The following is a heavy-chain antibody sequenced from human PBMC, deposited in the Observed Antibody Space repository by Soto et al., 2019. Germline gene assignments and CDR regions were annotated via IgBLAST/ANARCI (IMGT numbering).Heavy chain of an antibody. CDR2: IIPIFGTA. CDR3: AREADYYYYGMDV. Sequence: SVKVSCTVSGGTFSSHAISWVRQAPGQGLEWMGGIIPIFGTANYAQKFQGRVTITADESTSTAYMELSSLRSEDTAVYYCAREADYYYYGMDVWGQGTTVTVSS. V-gene: IGHV1-69*13. J-gene: IGHJ6*02. CDR1: GGTFSSHA.